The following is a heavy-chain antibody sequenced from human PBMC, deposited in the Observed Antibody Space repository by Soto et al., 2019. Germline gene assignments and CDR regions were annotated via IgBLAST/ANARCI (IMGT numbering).Heavy chain of an antibody. CDR2: TSAGGGTT. Sequence: GGSLRLSCAAYGYTFSTYAMSWVRQAPGKGLEWVSTTSAGGGTTYYADSVKGRFTISRDNSNNMLYLQMTGLRAEDTAFYTCPLLRRPGSAAHKPFHYWGQGTLVTVSS. CDR1: GYTFSTYA. CDR3: PLLRRPGSAAHKPFHY. D-gene: IGHD6-13*01. V-gene: IGHV3-23*01. J-gene: IGHJ4*02.